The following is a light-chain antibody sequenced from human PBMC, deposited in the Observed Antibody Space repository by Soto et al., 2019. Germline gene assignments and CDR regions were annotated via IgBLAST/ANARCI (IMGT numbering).Light chain of an antibody. V-gene: IGKV3-20*01. CDR2: AAS. CDR1: QSVSNNY. J-gene: IGKJ1*01. CDR3: QQYGSAPWT. Sequence: EIVLTQSPGTLSLSPGERATISCRASQSVSNNYLAWYQQKPGQAPRLLIYAASNRARGIQDRFSGSGSGTHVTLAVNRLDPEDFAVYYCQQYGSAPWTFGQATKVEI.